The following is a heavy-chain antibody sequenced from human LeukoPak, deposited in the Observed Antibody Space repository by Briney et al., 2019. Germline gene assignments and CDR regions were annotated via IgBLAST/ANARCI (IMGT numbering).Heavy chain of an antibody. J-gene: IGHJ4*02. CDR1: GFTFGDYA. CDR2: IRSKAYGGTT. V-gene: IGHV3-49*04. D-gene: IGHD3-9*01. CDR3: TRGKPYDILTGPDY. Sequence: GGSLRLSCTASGFTFGDYAMSWVRQAPGKGLEWVGFIRSKAYGGTTEYAASVKGRFTISRDDSKSIAYLQMNSLKTEDTAVYYCTRGKPYDILTGPDYWGQGTLVTVSS.